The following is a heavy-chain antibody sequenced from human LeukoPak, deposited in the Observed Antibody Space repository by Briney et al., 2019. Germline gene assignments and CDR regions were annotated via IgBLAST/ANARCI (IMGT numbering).Heavy chain of an antibody. D-gene: IGHD4-17*01. CDR2: IYYSGST. CDR3: AGHTNPPATTVDY. J-gene: IGHJ4*02. Sequence: PSETLSLTCTVSGGSISSSSYYSGWIRQPPGKGLEWIASIYYSGSTYYNPSLKTRVTISVDTSKNPFSLKLISVTAADTAVYYCAGHTNPPATTVDYWGQGTLVTVSS. CDR1: GGSISSSSYY. V-gene: IGHV4-39*01.